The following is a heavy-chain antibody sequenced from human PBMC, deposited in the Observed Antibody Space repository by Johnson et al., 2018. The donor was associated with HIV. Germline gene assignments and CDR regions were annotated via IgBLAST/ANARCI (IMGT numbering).Heavy chain of an antibody. D-gene: IGHD3-10*01. V-gene: IGHV3-7*05. CDR1: GFTFSSY. Sequence: VQLVESGGGLVQPGGSLRLSCAASGFTFSSYWNAGGAGYIDSVKGRFSTSRDNAKKSLYLQMNSLRAEDTAVYYCAREGGVTMVDGFDIWGQGTMVTVSS. J-gene: IGHJ3*02. CDR3: AREGGVTMVDGFDI.